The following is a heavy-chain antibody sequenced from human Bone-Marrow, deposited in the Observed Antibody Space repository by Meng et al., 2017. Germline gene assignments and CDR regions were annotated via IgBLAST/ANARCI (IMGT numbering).Heavy chain of an antibody. CDR3: AREAGRDGYATPNFDH. CDR1: GGSIGSGGYY. D-gene: IGHD5-24*01. J-gene: IGHJ4*02. V-gene: IGHV4-31*03. CDR2: IYYTGST. Sequence: QLQLQESGPGLVKPSETLSLTCTVPGGSIGSGGYYWSWIRQHPGKGLEWIGYIYYTGSTFYNPSLKSRLTISVDTSKNQFSLKLISATAADTAVYYCAREAGRDGYATPNFDHCGQGTLVTVSS.